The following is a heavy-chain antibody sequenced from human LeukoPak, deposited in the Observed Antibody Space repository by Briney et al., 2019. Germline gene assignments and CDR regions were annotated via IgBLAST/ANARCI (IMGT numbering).Heavy chain of an antibody. V-gene: IGHV4-39*07. CDR2: IYYSGST. CDR1: GGSISSSSYY. J-gene: IGHJ4*02. Sequence: PSETLSLTCTVSGGSISSSSYYWGWIRQPPGKGLEWIGSIYYSGSTYYNPSLKSRVTISVDTSKNQFSLKLSSVTAADTAVYYCARMSGRDDYSRRGYFDYWGQGTLVTVSS. D-gene: IGHD5-24*01. CDR3: ARMSGRDDYSRRGYFDY.